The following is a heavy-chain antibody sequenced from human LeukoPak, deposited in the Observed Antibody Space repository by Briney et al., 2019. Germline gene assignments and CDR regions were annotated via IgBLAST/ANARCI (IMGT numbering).Heavy chain of an antibody. V-gene: IGHV3-15*01. CDR3: TRSGVWEPRGHDY. Sequence: GGSLRLSCAASGFTFSNAWMSWVRQAPGKGLEWVGRIKSKTDGGTTDYAAPVKGRFTISRDDSKNTLYLQMNSLKTEDTAVYYCTRSGVWEPRGHDYWGQGTLVTVSS. CDR2: IKSKTDGGTT. D-gene: IGHD1-26*01. CDR1: GFTFSNAW. J-gene: IGHJ4*02.